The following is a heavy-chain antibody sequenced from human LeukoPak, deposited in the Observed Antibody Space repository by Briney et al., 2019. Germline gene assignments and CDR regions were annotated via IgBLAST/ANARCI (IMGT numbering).Heavy chain of an antibody. CDR3: TRARGESGYYFDY. Sequence: GGSLRLSCTASGFTFGDYAMSWFRQAPGKGLEWVGFIRSKAYGGTTEYAASVKGRFTISRDDSKSIAYLQMNSLKTEDTAVYYCTRARGESGYYFDYWGQGTRVTVSS. V-gene: IGHV3-49*03. CDR2: IRSKAYGGTT. CDR1: GFTFGDYA. J-gene: IGHJ4*02. D-gene: IGHD3-22*01.